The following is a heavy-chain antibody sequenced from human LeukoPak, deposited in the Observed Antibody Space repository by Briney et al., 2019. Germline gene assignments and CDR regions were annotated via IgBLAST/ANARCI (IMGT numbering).Heavy chain of an antibody. D-gene: IGHD3-10*01. CDR3: ARAGDSDTYYCPFQH. J-gene: IGHJ1*01. CDR1: GYSISSGYY. CDR2: IYHSGST. V-gene: IGHV4-38-2*02. Sequence: PSETLSLTCTVSGYSISSGYYWGWIRQPPGKGLEWIGSIYHSGSTYSNPSLKSRVTISVDTSKNQFSLKLSSVTAADTAVYYCARAGDSDTYYCPFQHWGQGTLVTVSS.